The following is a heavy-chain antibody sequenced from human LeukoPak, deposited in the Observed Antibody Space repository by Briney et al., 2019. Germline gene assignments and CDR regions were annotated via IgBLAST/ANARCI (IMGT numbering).Heavy chain of an antibody. CDR1: GYTFTSYG. CDR3: ASGYGVEYYYYGMDV. D-gene: IGHD3-3*01. Sequence: ASVKVSCKASGYTFTSYGISWVRQAPGQGLEWMGWISAYNGNTNYAQKLQGRVTMTTDTSTSTAYMELRSLRSDDTAVYYCASGYGVEYYYYGMDVRGQGTTVTVSS. V-gene: IGHV1-18*01. CDR2: ISAYNGNT. J-gene: IGHJ6*02.